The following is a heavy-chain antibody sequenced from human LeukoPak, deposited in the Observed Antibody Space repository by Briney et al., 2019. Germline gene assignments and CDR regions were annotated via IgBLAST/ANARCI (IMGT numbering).Heavy chain of an antibody. CDR3: ARYPGIAAAGGFDY. CDR1: GFTFSSYS. J-gene: IGHJ4*02. V-gene: IGHV3-21*01. CDR2: ISSSSSYI. D-gene: IGHD6-13*01. Sequence: GGSLRLSCAASGFTFSSYSMNWVRQAPGKGLEWVSSISSSSSYIYYADSVKGRFTISRDNAKNSLYLQMNSLRAEDTAVYYCARYPGIAAAGGFDYWGQGTLVTVSS.